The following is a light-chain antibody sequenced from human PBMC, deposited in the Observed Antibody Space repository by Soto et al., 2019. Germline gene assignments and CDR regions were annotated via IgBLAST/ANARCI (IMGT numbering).Light chain of an antibody. CDR3: AAWDDSLSDWV. CDR1: ISDIGSHNY. CDR2: EVT. J-gene: IGLJ3*02. Sequence: QSALTQPPSASGSLGQSVTISCTGTISDIGSHNYVSWYQQLPGKAPKLLIFEVTKRPSGVSDRFSGSKSGSTASLTVSGLQADDEADYYCAAWDDSLSDWVFGGGTKVTVL. V-gene: IGLV2-8*01.